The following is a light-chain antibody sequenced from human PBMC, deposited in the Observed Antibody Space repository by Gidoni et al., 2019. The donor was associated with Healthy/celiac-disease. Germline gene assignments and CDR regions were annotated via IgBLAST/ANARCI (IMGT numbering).Light chain of an antibody. J-gene: IGKJ5*01. CDR2: AAS. CDR3: QQSYSTPIT. Sequence: DIQMTQSPSSLSASVGDRVTITCRASQSISSYLNWDQQKPGKAPKLLIYAASSLQSGVPSRFSGSGSGTDFTLTISSLQPEDFATYYCQQSYSTPITVGQGTRLEIK. CDR1: QSISSY. V-gene: IGKV1-39*01.